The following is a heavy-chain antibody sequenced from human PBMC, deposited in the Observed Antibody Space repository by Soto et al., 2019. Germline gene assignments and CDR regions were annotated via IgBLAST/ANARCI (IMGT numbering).Heavy chain of an antibody. Sequence: SETLSLTCNVSGGPIKSGVYYWNWLRQPPGKALEWIGYIFYSGTTNYSPSLKSRVAISIDTSKNQFSLSLTSVTAADTAVYYCARAGFSYGHLLFWGQGIRVTVSS. CDR1: GGPIKSGVYY. CDR2: IFYSGTT. V-gene: IGHV4-30-4*01. CDR3: ARAGFSYGHLLF. J-gene: IGHJ4*02. D-gene: IGHD3-10*01.